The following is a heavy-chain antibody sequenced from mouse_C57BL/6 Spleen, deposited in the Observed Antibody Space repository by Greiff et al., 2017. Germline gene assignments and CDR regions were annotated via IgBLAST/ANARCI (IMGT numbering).Heavy chain of an antibody. V-gene: IGHV1-22*01. D-gene: IGHD1-1*01. CDR2: INPNNGGT. CDR3: ARDRYGSSPYYYAMDY. CDR1: GYTFTDYN. J-gene: IGHJ4*01. Sequence: EVPLQQSGPELVKPGASVKMSCKASGYTFTDYNMHWVKQSHGKSLEWIGYINPNNGGTSYNQKFKGKATLTVNKSSSTAYMELRSLTSEDSAVYYCARDRYGSSPYYYAMDYWGQGTSVTVSS.